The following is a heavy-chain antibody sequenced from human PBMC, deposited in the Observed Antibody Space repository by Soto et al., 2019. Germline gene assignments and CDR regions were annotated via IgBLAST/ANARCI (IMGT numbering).Heavy chain of an antibody. J-gene: IGHJ6*02. V-gene: IGHV3-23*01. CDR1: GFTFSSYA. CDR3: ALKEGYCSGGSCYYYGMDV. CDR2: ISGSGGST. Sequence: GGSLRLSCAASGFTFSSYAMSWVRQAPGKGLEWVSAISGSGGSTYYADSVKSRLTISKDTSKSQVVLTMTNMDPVDTATYYCALKEGYCSGGSCYYYGMDVWGQGTTVTVSS. D-gene: IGHD2-15*01.